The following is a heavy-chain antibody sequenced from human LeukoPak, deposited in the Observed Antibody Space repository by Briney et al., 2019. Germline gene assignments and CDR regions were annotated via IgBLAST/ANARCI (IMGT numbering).Heavy chain of an antibody. J-gene: IGHJ4*02. CDR2: ISSSSSYI. CDR3: ARDPTQYKNNTSPTAGYFDY. V-gene: IGHV3-21*01. Sequence: PGGSLRLSCAASGFTFSSYTMKWVRQAPGKGLEWVSSISSSSSYIYYADSVKGRFTISRDNAKNSLFLQMNSLRIEDTAIYYCARDPTQYKNNTSPTAGYFDYWGQGSLVTVSS. D-gene: IGHD1-1*01. CDR1: GFTFSSYT.